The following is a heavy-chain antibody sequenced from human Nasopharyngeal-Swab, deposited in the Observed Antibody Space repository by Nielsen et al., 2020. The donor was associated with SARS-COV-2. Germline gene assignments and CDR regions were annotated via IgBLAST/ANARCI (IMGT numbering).Heavy chain of an antibody. Sequence: GESLKISCAASGFIFSDYYMDWVRQAPGKELEWVGRTRNKGRSYSTEYAASVKGRFTISRDESKNSLDLQMNSLQIEDTAVYYCVLVGIPVESCYSHWGQGALVTVSS. J-gene: IGHJ4*02. V-gene: IGHV3-72*01. D-gene: IGHD2-21*01. CDR3: VLVGIPVESCYSH. CDR1: GFIFSDYY. CDR2: TRNKGRSYST.